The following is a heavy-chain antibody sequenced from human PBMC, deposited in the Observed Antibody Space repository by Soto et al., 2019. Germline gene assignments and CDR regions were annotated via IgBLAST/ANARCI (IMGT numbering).Heavy chain of an antibody. D-gene: IGHD6-19*01. Sequence: SETLSLTCTVSGGSITSGSYYYGWIRQPPGKGLEWIGNIYYSGSTYYNPSLKSLVTISVDTSKNQFSLKLSSVTAADTAVYYCARQWQWLGAFDIWGQGAMVTVSS. CDR1: GGSITSGSYY. J-gene: IGHJ3*02. V-gene: IGHV4-39*01. CDR3: ARQWQWLGAFDI. CDR2: IYYSGST.